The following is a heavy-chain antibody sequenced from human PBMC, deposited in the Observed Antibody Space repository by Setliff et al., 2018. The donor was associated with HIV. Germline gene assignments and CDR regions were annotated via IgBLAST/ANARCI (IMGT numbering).Heavy chain of an antibody. Sequence: AGGSLRLSCAASGFNFKTYGMTWVRQAPGKGLDWVAHIGSSNHGIHYTASVQGRFTVSRDNANNLLFLQMNNLRDEDTAVYYCAREVLRGGDDALGLWGRGTVVT. CDR1: GFNFKTYG. CDR2: IGSSNHGI. J-gene: IGHJ3*01. V-gene: IGHV3-48*02. CDR3: AREVLRGGDDALGL. D-gene: IGHD3-10*01.